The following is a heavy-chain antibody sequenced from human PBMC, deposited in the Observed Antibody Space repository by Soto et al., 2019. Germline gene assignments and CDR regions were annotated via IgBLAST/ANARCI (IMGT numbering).Heavy chain of an antibody. V-gene: IGHV1-69*02. CDR3: ARVPHGDYYYYYYMDV. J-gene: IGHJ6*03. CDR2: IIPILGIA. D-gene: IGHD3-16*01. Sequence: SVSVSCKASGGTFSSYTISWVRQAPGQGLEWMGRIIPILGIANYAQKFQGRVTITADKSTSTAYMELSSLRSEDTAVYYCARVPHGDYYYYYYMDVWGKGTTVTVSS. CDR1: GGTFSSYT.